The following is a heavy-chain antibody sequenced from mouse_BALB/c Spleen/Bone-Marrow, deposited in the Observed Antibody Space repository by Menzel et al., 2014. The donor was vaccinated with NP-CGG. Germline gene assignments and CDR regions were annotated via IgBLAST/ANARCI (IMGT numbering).Heavy chain of an antibody. CDR3: ARGGDRYDDWFAY. D-gene: IGHD2-14*01. CDR2: IYPYNGGT. CDR1: GYTFTDYN. Sequence: VQLKQSGPELVKPGASVKISCKASGYTFTDYNMHWVKQSYGKSLEWIGYIYPYNGGTGYNQKFKSKATLTVDNSSSTAYMELRSLTSEDSAVYYCARGGDRYDDWFAYWGQGTLVTVSA. V-gene: IGHV1S29*02. J-gene: IGHJ3*01.